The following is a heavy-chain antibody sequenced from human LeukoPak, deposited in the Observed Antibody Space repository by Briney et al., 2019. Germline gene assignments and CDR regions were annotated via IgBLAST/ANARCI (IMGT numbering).Heavy chain of an antibody. CDR1: GGTFSSYA. J-gene: IGHJ4*02. CDR3: ARVTIGYYDSSGYYGW. Sequence: SVKVSCKASGGTFSSYAISWVRQAPGQGLEWMGGIIPIFGTANYAQKFQGRVTITTDESTSTAYMELSSLRSEDTAGYYCARVTIGYYDSSGYYGWWGQGTLVTVSS. D-gene: IGHD3-22*01. CDR2: IIPIFGTA. V-gene: IGHV1-69*05.